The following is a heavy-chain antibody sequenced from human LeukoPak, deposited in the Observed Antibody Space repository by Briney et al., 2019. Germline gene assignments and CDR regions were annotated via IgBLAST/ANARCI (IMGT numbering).Heavy chain of an antibody. CDR2: IYYSGST. V-gene: IGHV4-59*01. CDR1: GGSISSYY. CDR3: ARVGAAAGIINWFDP. Sequence: PSETLSLTCTVSGGSISSYYWSWIRQPPGKGLEWIGYIYYSGSTNYNPSLKSRVTISVDTSKNQFSLKLSSVTAADTAVYYCARVGAAAGIINWFDPWGQGTLVTVSS. J-gene: IGHJ5*02. D-gene: IGHD6-13*01.